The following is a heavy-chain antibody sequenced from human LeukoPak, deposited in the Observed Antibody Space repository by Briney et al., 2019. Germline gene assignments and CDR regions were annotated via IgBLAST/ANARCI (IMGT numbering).Heavy chain of an antibody. D-gene: IGHD3-16*01. CDR1: GGSISSGDYY. CDR2: IYYSGST. V-gene: IGHV4-30-4*08. J-gene: IGHJ4*02. CDR3: ARDRLGDPIDY. Sequence: SQTLSLTCTVSGGSISSGDYYWSWIRQPPGKGLEWIGYIYYSGSTYCNPSLKSRVTISVDTSKNQFSLKLSSVTAADTAVYYCARDRLGDPIDYWGQGTLVTVSS.